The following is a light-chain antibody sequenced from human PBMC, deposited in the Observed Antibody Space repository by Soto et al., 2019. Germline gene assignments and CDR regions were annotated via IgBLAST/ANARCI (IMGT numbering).Light chain of an antibody. CDR3: CSYARSNSMV. CDR2: EDT. J-gene: IGLJ2*01. CDR1: SSDVGSSNL. V-gene: IGLV2-23*01. Sequence: QSALTQPASVSGSPGQPITLTCTDTSSDVGSSNLVSWYQQHPGKAPKLMIYEDTKRPSGISNRFSGSKSGNTASLTISGLQAEDEADYYCCSYARSNSMVFGGGTKVTVL.